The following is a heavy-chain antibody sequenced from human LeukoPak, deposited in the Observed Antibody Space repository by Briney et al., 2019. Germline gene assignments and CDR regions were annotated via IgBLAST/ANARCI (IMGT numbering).Heavy chain of an antibody. CDR1: GYSFTNSG. CDR2: ISAYNGNA. D-gene: IGHD6-19*01. Sequence: ASVKLSCKTSGYSFTNSGVSWVRRAPGQGLEWMGWISAYNGNAKYAPKVQDRVTLTTDTSTSTAYLELGSLRSDDTAVYYCEKQRDNRELAGSFDPWGQGTLVTVSS. V-gene: IGHV1-18*01. CDR3: EKQRDNRELAGSFDP. J-gene: IGHJ5*02.